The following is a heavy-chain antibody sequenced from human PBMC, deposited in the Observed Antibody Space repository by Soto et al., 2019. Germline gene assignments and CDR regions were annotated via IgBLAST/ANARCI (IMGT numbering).Heavy chain of an antibody. CDR2: TYYRSDWYY. D-gene: IGHD3-10*01. J-gene: IGHJ4*03. Sequence: QTLSLTCVISGDSVTGNTAGWNWIRQSPSRGLEWLGRTYYRSDWYYDYAGSVKGRMTINPDTSSDQVSLQLKPVRLQQTALNYCATGMLLRGGYYVDLGAQGTRVTASS. V-gene: IGHV6-1*01. CDR3: ATGMLLRGGYYVDL. CDR1: GDSVTGNTAG.